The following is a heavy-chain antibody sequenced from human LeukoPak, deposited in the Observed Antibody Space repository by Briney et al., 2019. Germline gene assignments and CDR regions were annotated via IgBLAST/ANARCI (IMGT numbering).Heavy chain of an antibody. V-gene: IGHV4-61*01. CDR2: IYYSGST. CDR3: ARDRDSYGQMDV. CDR1: GGSVSSGSYY. D-gene: IGHD5-18*01. Sequence: SETLCLTCTVSGGSVSSGSYYWSWIRQPPGKGLEWIGYIYYSGSTNYNPSLKSRVTISVDTSKNQFSLKLSSVTAADTAVYYCARDRDSYGQMDVWGQGATVTDSS. J-gene: IGHJ6*02.